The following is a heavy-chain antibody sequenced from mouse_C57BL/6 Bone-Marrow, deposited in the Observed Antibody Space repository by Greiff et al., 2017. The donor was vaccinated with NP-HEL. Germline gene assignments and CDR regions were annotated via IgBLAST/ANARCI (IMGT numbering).Heavy chain of an antibody. Sequence: EVKLVESGGDLVKPGGSLKLSCAASGFTFSSYGMSWVRQTPDKRLEWVATISSGGSYPYYPDSVKGRFTISRDNAKNTLYLQMSSLKSEDTAMYYCARPEDYGNQQFAYWGQGTLVTVSA. V-gene: IGHV5-6*01. CDR3: ARPEDYGNQQFAY. CDR1: GFTFSSYG. J-gene: IGHJ3*01. CDR2: ISSGGSYP. D-gene: IGHD2-1*01.